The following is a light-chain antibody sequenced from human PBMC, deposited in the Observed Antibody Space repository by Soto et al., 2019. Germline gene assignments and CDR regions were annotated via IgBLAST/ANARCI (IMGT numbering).Light chain of an antibody. CDR3: SSYAGNNNFVI. CDR1: SSDVGGYNY. J-gene: IGLJ2*01. V-gene: IGLV2-14*01. Sequence: QSALTQPASVSGSPGQSITISCTGTSSDVGGYNYVSWYQHHPGKAPKLMIFEVSNRPSGVSNRFSGSKSGNTASLTVSGLQAEDEADYYCSSYAGNNNFVIFGGWTKLTVL. CDR2: EVS.